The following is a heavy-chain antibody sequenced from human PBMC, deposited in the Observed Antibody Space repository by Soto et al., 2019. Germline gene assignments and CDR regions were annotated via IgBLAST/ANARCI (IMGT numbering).Heavy chain of an antibody. D-gene: IGHD6-13*01. CDR3: AREKEYSTSPRGRFDP. CDR1: GASITNNY. J-gene: IGHJ5*02. V-gene: IGHV4-59*12. Sequence: SETLSLTCTLSGASITNNYWSWIPQSPGKGLEWIGNIYYSGSTNYNPSLKSRVTMSVDTSKNQFSLTLSSATAADTSVYYCAREKEYSTSPRGRFDPWGQGTLVTASS. CDR2: IYYSGST.